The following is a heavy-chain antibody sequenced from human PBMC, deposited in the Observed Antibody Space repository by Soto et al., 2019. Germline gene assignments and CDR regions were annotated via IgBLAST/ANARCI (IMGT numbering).Heavy chain of an antibody. J-gene: IGHJ4*01. CDR1: GFTFGTYA. D-gene: IGHD2-8*01. V-gene: IGHV3-33*01. CDR2: IYYDGSNR. CDR3: ARAFCTNGVCYYFFDY. Sequence: PGGSLRLSCAASGFTFGTYAMHWVRQAPGKGLEWVAVIYYDGSNRYYGDAVKGRFTISRDNSKSTLYLQMSSVRAEDTAVYYCARAFCTNGVCYYFFDYWGHGTLVTVSS.